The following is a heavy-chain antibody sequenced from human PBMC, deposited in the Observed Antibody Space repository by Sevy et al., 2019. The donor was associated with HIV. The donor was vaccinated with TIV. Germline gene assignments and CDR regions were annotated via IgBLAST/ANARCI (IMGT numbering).Heavy chain of an antibody. Sequence: GGSLRLSCAASGFTFSSYEMNWVRQAPGKGLEWVSYISNSGTPISYSDSVKGRFTISRDNARNPLYLQMNSLRAEDTPVYYCAREFPPSGTSVAHFDCWGQGTLVTVSS. V-gene: IGHV3-48*03. D-gene: IGHD4-17*01. CDR2: ISNSGTPI. J-gene: IGHJ4*02. CDR1: GFTFSSYE. CDR3: AREFPPSGTSVAHFDC.